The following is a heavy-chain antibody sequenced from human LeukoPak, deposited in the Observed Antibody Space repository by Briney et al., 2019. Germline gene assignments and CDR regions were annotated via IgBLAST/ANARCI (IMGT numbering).Heavy chain of an antibody. D-gene: IGHD6-6*01. J-gene: IGHJ5*01. Sequence: ASVKVSCKASGHSFTSYDINWVRQAPGQGLEWMGWMSPNSGHTGYAQKFQGRVTITRNTSIRTAYMELSSLRSEDTAVYYCAKKAKVADRLDWFDSWGQGTLVTVSS. CDR2: MSPNSGHT. CDR1: GHSFTSYD. CDR3: AKKAKVADRLDWFDS. V-gene: IGHV1-8*03.